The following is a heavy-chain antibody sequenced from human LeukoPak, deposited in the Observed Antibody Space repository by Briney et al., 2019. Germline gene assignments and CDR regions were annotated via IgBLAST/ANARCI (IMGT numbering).Heavy chain of an antibody. CDR1: GGSISSYY. CDR2: IYTSGST. CDR3: ARRNTAGYSSGWYSRQSYYYYYMDV. D-gene: IGHD6-19*01. V-gene: IGHV4-4*09. Sequence: SETLSLTCTVSGGSISSYYWSWIRQPPGKGLEWIGYIYTSGSTNYNPSLKSRVTISVDTSKNQFSLKLSSVTAADTAVYYCARRNTAGYSSGWYSRQSYYYYYMDVWCKGTTVTVSS. J-gene: IGHJ6*03.